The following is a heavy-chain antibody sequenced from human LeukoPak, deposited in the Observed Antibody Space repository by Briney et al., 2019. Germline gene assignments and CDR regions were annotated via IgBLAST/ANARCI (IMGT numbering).Heavy chain of an antibody. CDR3: ARDFLHLGG. Sequence: GGSLRLACAASGFAFSSYWMHWVRQAPGKGLVWVSRISTDGSSTSYADSVKGRFTISRDNAKNTLYLQMNSLRAEDTAVYYCARDFLHLGGWGQGTMVTVSS. V-gene: IGHV3-74*01. CDR2: ISTDGSST. J-gene: IGHJ3*01. D-gene: IGHD3-16*01. CDR1: GFAFSSYW.